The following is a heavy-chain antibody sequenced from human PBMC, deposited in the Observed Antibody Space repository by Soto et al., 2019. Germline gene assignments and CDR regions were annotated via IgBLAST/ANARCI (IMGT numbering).Heavy chain of an antibody. Sequence: SEPLSLTCAVYGGSFSGYYWSWLRQPPGKGLEWIGEINHSGSTNYNPSLKSRVTISVDTSKNQFSLKLSSVTAADTAVYYCARGGGPHLSQYCSGGSCYSARAFDIWGQGTMVTVSS. J-gene: IGHJ3*02. CDR1: GGSFSGYY. CDR3: ARGGGPHLSQYCSGGSCYSARAFDI. CDR2: INHSGST. D-gene: IGHD2-15*01. V-gene: IGHV4-34*01.